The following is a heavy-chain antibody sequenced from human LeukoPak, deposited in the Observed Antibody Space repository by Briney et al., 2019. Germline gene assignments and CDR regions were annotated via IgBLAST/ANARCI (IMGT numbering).Heavy chain of an antibody. CDR2: IYYSGST. CDR1: GGSISSYY. V-gene: IGHV4-59*01. J-gene: IGHJ4*02. D-gene: IGHD3-10*01. Sequence: PSETLSLTCTVSGGSISSYYWSWIRQPPGKGLEWIGYIYYSGSTNYNPSLKSRVTISVDTSKNQFSLKLSSVTAADTAVYYCARAAYYGLSYYFDYWGQGTLVTVSS. CDR3: ARAAYYGLSYYFDY.